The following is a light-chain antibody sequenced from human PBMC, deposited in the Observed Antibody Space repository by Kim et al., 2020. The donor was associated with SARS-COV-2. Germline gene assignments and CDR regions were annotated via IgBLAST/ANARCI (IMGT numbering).Light chain of an antibody. CDR1: STDIDSNA. J-gene: IGLJ7*01. CDR3: AASDDILIGVV. CDR2: VNI. V-gene: IGLV1-44*01. Sequence: GLRLTFSGSGTSTDIDSNASSWHRQPPATAPKLLYDVNIRPSSVAARLSGAKSGGTSSFPVSSVQDDDDDDYYCSAASDDILIGVVFGGGTQVTVL.